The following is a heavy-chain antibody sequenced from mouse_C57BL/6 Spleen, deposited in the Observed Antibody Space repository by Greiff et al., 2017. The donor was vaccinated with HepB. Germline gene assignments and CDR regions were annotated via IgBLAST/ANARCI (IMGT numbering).Heavy chain of an antibody. Sequence: QVQLQQPGAELVMPGASVKLSCKASGYTFTSYWMHWVKQRPGQGLEWIGEIDPSDSYTNYNQKFKGKSTLTVDKSSSTASMQLSSLTSEDSAVYYCARALWYLDYWGQGTTLTVSS. J-gene: IGHJ2*01. CDR3: ARALWYLDY. CDR2: IDPSDSYT. D-gene: IGHD1-1*02. CDR1: GYTFTSYW. V-gene: IGHV1-69*01.